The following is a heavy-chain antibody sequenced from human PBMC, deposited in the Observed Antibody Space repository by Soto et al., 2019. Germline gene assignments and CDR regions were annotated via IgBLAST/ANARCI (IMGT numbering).Heavy chain of an antibody. D-gene: IGHD3-10*01. Sequence: GESLKISCKGSGYSFTSYWIGWVRQMPGKGLEWMGIIYPGDSDTRYSPSFQGQVTISADKSIGTAYLQWSSLKASDTAMYYCARHMPLWFGEAVGYYYGMDVWGQGTTVTVSS. J-gene: IGHJ6*02. CDR3: ARHMPLWFGEAVGYYYGMDV. CDR2: IYPGDSDT. CDR1: GYSFTSYW. V-gene: IGHV5-51*01.